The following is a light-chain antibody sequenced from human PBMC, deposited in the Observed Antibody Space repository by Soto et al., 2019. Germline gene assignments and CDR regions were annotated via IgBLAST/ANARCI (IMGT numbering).Light chain of an antibody. CDR1: QNINSY. J-gene: IGKJ2*01. CDR2: ATS. Sequence: EIVLTQSPATLSLSPGERATLSCRASQNINSYLAWYQQKPGQAPRLLIYATSNRATGIPARFSGSRSGTHFTLTISSLQPEDIGTYYCHQYDNRPFTFGQGTKLEIK. CDR3: HQYDNRPFT. V-gene: IGKV3-11*01.